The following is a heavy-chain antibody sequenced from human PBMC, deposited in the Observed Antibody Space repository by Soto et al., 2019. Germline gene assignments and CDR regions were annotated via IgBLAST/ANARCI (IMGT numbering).Heavy chain of an antibody. CDR2: IKQDGSEK. V-gene: IGHV3-7*01. CDR3: ASLGRHG. Sequence: LRLSCAASGFTFSDSWMDWVRQAPGKGPEWVANIKQDGSEKNYVDSVKGRFTISRDNAKNSLYLQMNSLRAEDTAVYYCASLGRHGWGQGTTVTVSS. CDR1: GFTFSDSW. J-gene: IGHJ6*02. D-gene: IGHD1-26*01.